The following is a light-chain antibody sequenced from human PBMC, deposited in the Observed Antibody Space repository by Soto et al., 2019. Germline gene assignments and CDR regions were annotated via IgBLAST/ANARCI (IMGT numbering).Light chain of an antibody. CDR1: QSVSSSY. Sequence: EIVLTQSPGTLSFSPGERATLSCRASQSVSSSYLAWYQQKSGQAPRLLIYGTSKRATGIPDRFSASGSGTDFTLTISRLEPEDFAVYYCQQYDRTPWTFGQGTKVEIK. J-gene: IGKJ1*01. CDR2: GTS. V-gene: IGKV3-20*01. CDR3: QQYDRTPWT.